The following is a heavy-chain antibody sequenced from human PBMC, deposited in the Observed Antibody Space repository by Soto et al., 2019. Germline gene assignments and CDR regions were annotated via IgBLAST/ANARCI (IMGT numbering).Heavy chain of an antibody. Sequence: GGSLRLSCAASGFTFSSYAMHWVRQAPGKGLEWVAVISYDGSNKYYADYLKGRFTISRDNSKNTLYLQMNSLRAEDTAVYYCARGGYCSNTSCYRYGMDVWGQGTTVTVSS. CDR2: ISYDGSNK. D-gene: IGHD2-2*03. CDR1: GFTFSSYA. J-gene: IGHJ6*02. V-gene: IGHV3-30-3*01. CDR3: ARGGYCSNTSCYRYGMDV.